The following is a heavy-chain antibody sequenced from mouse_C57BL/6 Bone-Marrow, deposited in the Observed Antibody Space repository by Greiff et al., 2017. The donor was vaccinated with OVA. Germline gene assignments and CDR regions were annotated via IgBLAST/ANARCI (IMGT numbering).Heavy chain of an antibody. V-gene: IGHV1-54*01. CDR2: INPGSGGT. CDR3: ARDYGSSHYYAMDY. CDR1: GYAFTNYL. D-gene: IGHD1-1*01. Sequence: QVQLKESGAELVRPGTSVKVSCKASGYAFTNYLIEWVKQRPGQGLEWIGVINPGSGGTNYNEKFKGKATLTADKSSSTAYMQLSSLTSEDSAVYFCARDYGSSHYYAMDYWGQGTSVTVSS. J-gene: IGHJ4*01.